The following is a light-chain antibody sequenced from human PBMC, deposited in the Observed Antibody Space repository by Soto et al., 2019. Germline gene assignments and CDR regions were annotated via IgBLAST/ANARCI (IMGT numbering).Light chain of an antibody. CDR3: QQYNNWAPWT. J-gene: IGKJ1*01. CDR2: GAS. Sequence: EAVMTQSPAALSVSPGERATLSCRASQSVSSNLAWYQQKPGQAPRLLIYGASTRATGIPARFSGSGSGTEFTLTISSLQSEDFAVYYCQQYNNWAPWTFGQGTKVEIK. CDR1: QSVSSN. V-gene: IGKV3-15*01.